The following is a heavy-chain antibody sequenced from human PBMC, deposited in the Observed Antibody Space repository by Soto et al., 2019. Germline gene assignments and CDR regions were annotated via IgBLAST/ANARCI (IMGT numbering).Heavy chain of an antibody. V-gene: IGHV4-30-4*01. CDR3: ARGLVIRPYYYHGMDV. D-gene: IGHD3-9*01. CDR1: GGSISSGDYF. Sequence: QVQLQESGPGLVKPSQTLSLTRTVSGGSISSGDYFWSWIRQSPGKGLEWIGYISSIGSTYYNPSLKSRVSVSRDTSKNQFSLKLSSVTTTDTAVYYCARGLVIRPYYYHGMDVWGQGTTVTVSS. CDR2: ISSIGST. J-gene: IGHJ6*02.